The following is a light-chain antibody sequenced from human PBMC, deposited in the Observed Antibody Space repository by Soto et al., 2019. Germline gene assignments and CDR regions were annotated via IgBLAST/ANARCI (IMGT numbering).Light chain of an antibody. J-gene: IGLJ2*01. CDR3: QSADTSGTS. V-gene: IGLV3-25*03. CDR2: KDN. Sequence: SSELTQPPSVSVSPGQTARISCSGDGLSKQYAYWYQLKSGQAPVLVIYKDNERPSGIPERFSGSSSGTTVTLTISGVVAEDEADYYCQSADTSGTSFGGGTKVTVL. CDR1: GLSKQY.